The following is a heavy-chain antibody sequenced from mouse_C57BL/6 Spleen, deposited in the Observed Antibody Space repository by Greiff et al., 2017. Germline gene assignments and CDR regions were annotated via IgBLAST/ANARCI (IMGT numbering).Heavy chain of an antibody. CDR3: ARPQLNYFDY. V-gene: IGHV5-6*01. CDR1: GFTFSSYG. J-gene: IGHJ2*01. Sequence: EVKLVESGGDLVKPGGSLKLSCAASGFTFSSYGMSWVRQTPDKRLEWVATISSGGSYTSYPDSVKGRFTISRDNAKNTLYLQMSSLKSEDTAMYYCARPQLNYFDYWGQGTTLTVSS. CDR2: ISSGGSYT.